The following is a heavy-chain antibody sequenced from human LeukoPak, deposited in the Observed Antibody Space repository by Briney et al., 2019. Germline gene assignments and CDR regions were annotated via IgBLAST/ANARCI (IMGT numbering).Heavy chain of an antibody. J-gene: IGHJ6*03. V-gene: IGHV4-34*01. CDR1: GGSFSGYY. Sequence: PSETLSLTCAVYGGSFSGYYWSWIRQPPGKGLEWIGEINHSGSTNYNPSLKSRVTISVDTSKNQFSLTLSSVTAADTAVYYCARGRYSSSSYYYYYMDVWGKGTTVTVSS. CDR3: ARGRYSSSSYYYYYMDV. D-gene: IGHD6-6*01. CDR2: INHSGST.